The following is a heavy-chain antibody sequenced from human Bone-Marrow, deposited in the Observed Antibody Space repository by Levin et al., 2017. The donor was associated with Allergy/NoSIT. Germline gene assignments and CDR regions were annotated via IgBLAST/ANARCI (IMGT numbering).Heavy chain of an antibody. Sequence: SETLSLTCAVYGGSFSGYSWNWIRQPPGTGLEWIGEVFHYGSTNYNPSLKSRVTISVDRSKNQFSLKLTSVTAADTAVYYCARAVGLCPDDECTSYRFDPWGQGTLVTVSS. D-gene: IGHD3-16*02. V-gene: IGHV4-34*12. J-gene: IGHJ5*02. CDR2: VFHYGST. CDR1: GGSFSGYS. CDR3: ARAVGLCPDDECTSYRFDP.